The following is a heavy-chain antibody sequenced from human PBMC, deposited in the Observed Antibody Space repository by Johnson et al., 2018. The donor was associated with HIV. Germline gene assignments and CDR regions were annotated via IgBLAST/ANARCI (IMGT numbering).Heavy chain of an antibody. J-gene: IGHJ3*02. CDR1: GFTFSSYA. CDR2: ISYDGSNK. CDR3: AKDPRIVGATDDAFDI. V-gene: IGHV3-30-3*02. D-gene: IGHD1-26*01. Sequence: QVQLVESGGGVVQPGRSLRLSCAASGFTFSSYAMYWVRQAPGKGLEWVAVISYDGSNKYYADSVKGRFTISRNNSKNTLYLQMNSLRAEDTAVYYCAKDPRIVGATDDAFDIWGQGTMVTVSS.